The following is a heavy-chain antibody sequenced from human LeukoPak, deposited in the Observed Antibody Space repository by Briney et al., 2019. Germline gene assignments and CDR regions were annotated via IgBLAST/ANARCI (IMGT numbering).Heavy chain of an antibody. CDR2: IYYSGST. CDR3: ARDSRSGLFDY. V-gene: IGHV4-59*11. CDR1: GGSISSHY. J-gene: IGHJ4*02. D-gene: IGHD2-15*01. Sequence: KPSETLSLTCTVSGGSISSHYWSWIRQPPGKGLEWIGYIYYSGSTNYNPSLKSRVTIPVDTSNNQFSLKLTSVTAADTAVYYCARDSRSGLFDYWGQGTLVTVSS.